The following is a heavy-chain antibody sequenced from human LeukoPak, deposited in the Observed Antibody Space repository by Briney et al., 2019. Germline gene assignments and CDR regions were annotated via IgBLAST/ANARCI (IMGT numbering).Heavy chain of an antibody. V-gene: IGHV3-30*02. CDR1: GFTFSSYG. CDR3: AKQRTGTYYYYMDV. Sequence: GGSLRLSCAASGFTFSSYGMHLVRQAPGKGLEWVAFIRYDGSNKYYADSVKGRFTISRDNSKNTLYLQMNSLRAEYTAVYYCAKQRTGTYYYYMDVWGKGTTVTVSS. D-gene: IGHD1-1*01. J-gene: IGHJ6*03. CDR2: IRYDGSNK.